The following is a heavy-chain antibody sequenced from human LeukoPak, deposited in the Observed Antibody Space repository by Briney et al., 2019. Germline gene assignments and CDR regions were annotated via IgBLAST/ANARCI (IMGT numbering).Heavy chain of an antibody. V-gene: IGHV1-2*02. Sequence: ASVKVSCKASGYTFTSYGISWVRQAPGQGLEWMGWINPNSGGTNYAQKFQGRVTMTRDTSISTAYMELSRLKSDDTAVYYCASTSEDCGGDCYSIYYYYGMDVWGQGTTVTVSS. J-gene: IGHJ6*02. D-gene: IGHD2-21*02. CDR3: ASTSEDCGGDCYSIYYYYGMDV. CDR1: GYTFTSYG. CDR2: INPNSGGT.